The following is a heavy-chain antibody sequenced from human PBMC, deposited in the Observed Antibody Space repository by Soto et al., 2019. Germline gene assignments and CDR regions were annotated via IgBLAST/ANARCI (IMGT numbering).Heavy chain of an antibody. CDR1: GFTFSNAW. J-gene: IGHJ2*01. Sequence: GGSLRLSCAAPGFTFSNAWMSWVRQAPGKGLEWVGRIKSKTDGGTTDYAAPVKGRFTISRDDSKNTLYLQMNSLKTEDTAVYYCTTATHWDWYFDLWGRGTLVTVSS. CDR2: IKSKTDGGTT. V-gene: IGHV3-15*01. CDR3: TTATHWDWYFDL. D-gene: IGHD7-27*01.